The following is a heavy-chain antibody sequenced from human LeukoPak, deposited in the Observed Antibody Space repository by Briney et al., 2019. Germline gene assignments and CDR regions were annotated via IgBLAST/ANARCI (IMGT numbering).Heavy chain of an antibody. CDR3: ARTGGDCSSGLCYYAMDV. CDR1: GGSISSGDYY. V-gene: IGHV4-30-4*01. CDR2: IYYSGST. Sequence: SETLSLTCTVSGGSISSGDYYWSWIRQPPGKGLEWIGYIYYSGSTYYNPSLKSRVTISVDTSKNQFSLKLSSVTAADTAVYYCARTGGDCSSGLCYYAMDVWGQGTTVTVS. J-gene: IGHJ6*02. D-gene: IGHD2-21*02.